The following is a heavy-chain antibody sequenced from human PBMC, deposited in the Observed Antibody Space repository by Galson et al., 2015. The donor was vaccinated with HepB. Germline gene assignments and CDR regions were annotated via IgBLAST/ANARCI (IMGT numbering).Heavy chain of an antibody. CDR2: ISSSSSYI. CDR3: ARVSDYYGSGSYGDYYYYYGLDV. V-gene: IGHV3-21*01. J-gene: IGHJ6*02. CDR1: GFTFSSDT. D-gene: IGHD3-10*01. Sequence: SLRLSCAASGFTFSSDTMNWVRQAPGKGLEWVSSISSSSSYIYYADSVKGRFTVSRDNAKTSLFLQMSSLRVEDTAVYYCARVSDYYGSGSYGDYYYYYGLDVWGQGTTVTVSS.